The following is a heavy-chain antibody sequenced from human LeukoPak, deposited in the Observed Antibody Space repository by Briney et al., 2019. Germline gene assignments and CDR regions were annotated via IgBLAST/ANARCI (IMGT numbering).Heavy chain of an antibody. CDR2: INWNGGIT. CDR1: GFTFDDYG. Sequence: GGSLRLSCAASGFTFDDYGTSWVRQAPGKGLEWVSGINWNGGITGYAGSVKGRFTISRDNAKSSLYLQMNSLRAGDTALYYCARGEYDSSGYYLVPVDYWGQGTLVTVSS. J-gene: IGHJ4*02. V-gene: IGHV3-20*04. CDR3: ARGEYDSSGYYLVPVDY. D-gene: IGHD3-22*01.